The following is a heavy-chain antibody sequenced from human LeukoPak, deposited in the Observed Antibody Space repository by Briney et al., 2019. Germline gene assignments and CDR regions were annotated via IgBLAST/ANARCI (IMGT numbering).Heavy chain of an antibody. Sequence: SVKVSCKASGGTFSSYAISWVRQAPGQGLEWMGRIIPILGIANYAQKFQGRVTITADKSTSTAYMELSSLRSEDTAVYYCARGGYYDSSGYYGYWGQGTLVTVSS. CDR2: IIPILGIA. V-gene: IGHV1-69*04. J-gene: IGHJ4*02. D-gene: IGHD3-22*01. CDR3: ARGGYYDSSGYYGY. CDR1: GGTFSSYA.